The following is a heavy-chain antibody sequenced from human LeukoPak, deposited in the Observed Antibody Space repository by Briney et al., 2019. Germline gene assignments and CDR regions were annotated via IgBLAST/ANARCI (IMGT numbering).Heavy chain of an antibody. CDR1: GGSFSDYY. D-gene: IGHD1-26*01. Sequence: SETLSLTCAVYGGSFSDYYWSWIRQPPGKGLEWIGEINHSGSTNYNPSLKSRVIISVDTSKNQLSLKLSSVTAADTAVYYCARHVKSSGWELHYWGQGTLVTVSS. V-gene: IGHV4-34*01. J-gene: IGHJ4*02. CDR2: INHSGST. CDR3: ARHVKSSGWELHY.